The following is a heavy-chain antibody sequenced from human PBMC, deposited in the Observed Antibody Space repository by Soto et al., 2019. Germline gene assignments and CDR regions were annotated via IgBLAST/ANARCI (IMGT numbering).Heavy chain of an antibody. Sequence: ASVKVSCKASGYTFTSYDINWVRQATGQGLEWMGWMNPNSGNTGYAQKFQGRVTMTRNTSISTAYMGLGSLRSEDTAVYYCARGKAVVDYIWGSYGGDFSYFDYWGQGTLVTVSS. V-gene: IGHV1-8*01. J-gene: IGHJ4*02. CDR2: MNPNSGNT. CDR3: ARGKAVVDYIWGSYGGDFSYFDY. CDR1: GYTFTSYD. D-gene: IGHD3-16*01.